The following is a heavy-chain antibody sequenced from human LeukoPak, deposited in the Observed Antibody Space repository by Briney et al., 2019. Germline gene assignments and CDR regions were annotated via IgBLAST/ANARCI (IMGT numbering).Heavy chain of an antibody. V-gene: IGHV4-59*01. J-gene: IGHJ2*01. CDR3: AKSDNNGWPLHWHFDL. CDR2: IYYNGNT. D-gene: IGHD6-19*01. CDR1: SGSIDSYY. Sequence: SETLSLTCSASSGSIDSYYWSWIRQPPGKGLEWIGYIYYNGNTKTNPSLKSRVTISRDTSKNQFSLKLTSVTAADTAVYFCAKSDNNGWPLHWHFDLWGRGTLVTVSS.